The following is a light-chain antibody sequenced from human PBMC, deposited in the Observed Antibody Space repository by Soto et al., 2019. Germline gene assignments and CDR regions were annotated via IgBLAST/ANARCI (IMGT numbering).Light chain of an antibody. Sequence: DIQMTQSPSSLSTSVGDRVTITCQASQHITNYLNWYQQKPGKAPKLLIYDASNLETGVPSRFRGSGSGTDFTFTISSLQTEDIETYYCQQYYSLPLYFGGGTKVESK. CDR1: QHITNY. J-gene: IGKJ4*01. V-gene: IGKV1-33*01. CDR2: DAS. CDR3: QQYYSLPLY.